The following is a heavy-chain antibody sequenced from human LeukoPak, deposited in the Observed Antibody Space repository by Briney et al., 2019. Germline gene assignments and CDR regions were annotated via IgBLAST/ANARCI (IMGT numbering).Heavy chain of an antibody. J-gene: IGHJ4*02. D-gene: IGHD1-1*01. Sequence: SQTLSLTCTVSGGSISSGGYYWSWIRQHPGKGLEWIGSIYYSGSTNYNPSLQGRVTVSLDTSRNQFSLKLSSVTAADTAVYYCASGDNDPLFDYWGQGTLVTVSS. V-gene: IGHV4-31*03. CDR1: GGSISSGGYY. CDR3: ASGDNDPLFDY. CDR2: IYYSGST.